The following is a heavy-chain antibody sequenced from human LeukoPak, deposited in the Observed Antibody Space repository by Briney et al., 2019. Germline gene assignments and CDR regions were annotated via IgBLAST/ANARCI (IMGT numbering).Heavy chain of an antibody. J-gene: IGHJ4*02. CDR3: ARHVRDGYGEYYFDY. CDR2: IYYSGST. CDR1: GGSISSSSHY. V-gene: IGHV4-39*01. D-gene: IGHD5-24*01. Sequence: PSETLSLTCTVSGGSISSSSHYWGWIRQPPGKGLEWIGSIYYSGSTYYNPSLKSRVTISVDTSKNQFSLKLSSVTAADTAVYYCARHVRDGYGEYYFDYWGQGTLVTVSS.